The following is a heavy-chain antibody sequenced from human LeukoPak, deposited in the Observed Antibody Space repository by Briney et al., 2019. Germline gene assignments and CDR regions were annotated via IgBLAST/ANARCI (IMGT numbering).Heavy chain of an antibody. D-gene: IGHD3-22*01. CDR1: GYTFTSYD. Sequence: RASVKVSCKASGYTFTSYDIHWVRQATGQGLEWMGWMNPNSGNTGYVQKFQGRVTMTMKTSISTAYMELSSLKSEHTAVYYCARVASSSYIVDYWGQGTLVTVSS. V-gene: IGHV1-8*01. CDR2: MNPNSGNT. CDR3: ARVASSSYIVDY. J-gene: IGHJ4*02.